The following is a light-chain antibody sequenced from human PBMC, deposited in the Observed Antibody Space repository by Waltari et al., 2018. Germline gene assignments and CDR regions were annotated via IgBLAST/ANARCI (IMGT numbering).Light chain of an antibody. CDR3: SSYISSSTLEL. J-gene: IGLJ2*01. Sequence: QSALTQPASVSGSPGQSTTIPCTGTSSDVGAYTYVSCYQQHPGKAPKLIIFDVSNRPSGVSNRFSGSKSGNTASLTISGLQAEDEADYYCSSYISSSTLELFGGGTSLTVL. CDR1: SSDVGAYTY. CDR2: DVS. V-gene: IGLV2-14*03.